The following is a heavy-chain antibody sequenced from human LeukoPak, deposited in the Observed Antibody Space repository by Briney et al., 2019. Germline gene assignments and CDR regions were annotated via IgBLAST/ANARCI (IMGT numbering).Heavy chain of an antibody. CDR1: GYTFTSYY. CDR3: ARGNYDFWGGYFHYFDY. CDR2: INPSGGST. V-gene: IGHV1-46*03. J-gene: IGHJ4*02. D-gene: IGHD3-3*01. Sequence: ASVKVSCKASGYTFTSYYMHWVRQAPGQGLEWMGIINPSGGSTSYAQKFQGRVAMTRDTSTSTVYMELSSLRSEDTAVYYCARGNYDFWGGYFHYFDYWAREPWSPSPQ.